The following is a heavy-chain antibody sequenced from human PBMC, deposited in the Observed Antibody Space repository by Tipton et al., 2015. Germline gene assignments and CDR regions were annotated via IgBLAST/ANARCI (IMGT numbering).Heavy chain of an antibody. D-gene: IGHD4-23*01. J-gene: IGHJ1*01. CDR1: GGSISSGDYY. CDR2: IYHSGST. V-gene: IGHV4-30-4*01. Sequence: TLSLTCTVSGGSISSGDYYWSWIRQAPGKGLEWIGYIYHSGSTYYNPSLKSRVTISVDTSKNQFSLKLSSVTAADTAVYYCAVETVAEYFKYWGQGTLVTVSS. CDR3: AVETVAEYFKY.